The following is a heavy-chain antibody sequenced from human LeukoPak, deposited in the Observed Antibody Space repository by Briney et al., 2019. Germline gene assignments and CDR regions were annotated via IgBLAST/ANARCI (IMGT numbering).Heavy chain of an antibody. CDR1: GGSFSGYY. CDR2: INHSGST. D-gene: IGHD3-3*01. Sequence: SETLSLTCAVCGGSFSGYYWSWIRQPPGKGLEWIGEINHSGSTNYNPSLKSRVTISVDTSKNQFSLKLSSVTAADTAEYYCSVTYYDFWSGLSTHHYGMGVWGQGTTVTVSS. J-gene: IGHJ6*02. V-gene: IGHV4-34*01. CDR3: SVTYYDFWSGLSTHHYGMGV.